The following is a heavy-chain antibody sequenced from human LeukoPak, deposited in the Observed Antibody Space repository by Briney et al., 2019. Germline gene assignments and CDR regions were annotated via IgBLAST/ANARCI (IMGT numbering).Heavy chain of an antibody. CDR3: ARDAPGNTALDY. D-gene: IGHD5-18*01. V-gene: IGHV3-74*01. CDR1: GFTFISYW. J-gene: IGHJ4*02. Sequence: PGGSLRLSCAASGFTFISYWMHWVRQAPGKGLVWVSRINEYGSSTDFADSVKGRFTISRDNAKNTLYLQMNSLRAEDTAVYYCARDAPGNTALDYWGQRTLVTVSS. CDR2: INEYGSST.